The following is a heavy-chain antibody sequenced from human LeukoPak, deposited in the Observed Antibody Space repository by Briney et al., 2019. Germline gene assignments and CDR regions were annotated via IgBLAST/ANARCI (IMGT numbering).Heavy chain of an antibody. CDR1: GFTFSSYA. D-gene: IGHD5-18*01. V-gene: IGHV3-23*01. Sequence: GGSLRLSCAASGFTFSSYAMSWVRQAPRKGLQWVSAISGSGGSTYYADSVKGRFTISRDNSKNTLYLQMNSLRAEDTAVYYCAKARDTGDYYYGMDVWGQGTTVTVSS. CDR2: ISGSGGST. J-gene: IGHJ6*02. CDR3: AKARDTGDYYYGMDV.